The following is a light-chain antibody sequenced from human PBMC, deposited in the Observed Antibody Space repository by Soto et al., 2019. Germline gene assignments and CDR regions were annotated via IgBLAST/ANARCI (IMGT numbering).Light chain of an antibody. J-gene: IGLJ1*01. CDR3: KSYAGSNTYV. V-gene: IGLV2-14*02. CDR2: EGT. CDR1: GSDIGGYNL. Sequence: QSALTQPASVSGSPGQSITISCTGTGSDIGGYNLVSWYQQHPGKAPKLLIFEGTNRPSGFSTRFSGSKSGNTASLTVSGLQAADEADYFCKSYAGSNTYVFGSGTKVTVL.